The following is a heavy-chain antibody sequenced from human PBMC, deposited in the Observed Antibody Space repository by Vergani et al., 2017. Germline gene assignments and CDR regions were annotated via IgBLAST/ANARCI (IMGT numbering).Heavy chain of an antibody. CDR1: GGTFSSYA. CDR3: AGATCSGGSCYRGFEY. V-gene: IGHV1-69*11. Sequence: QVQLVQSGAEVKKPGSSVKVSCKASGGTFSSYALNWVRQAPGQGLEWMGSIIPSLATTIYAQKFQGRVTITADESTSTAYMELSSLKSEATAVFYCAGATCSGGSCYRGFEYWGQGSLITVSS. J-gene: IGHJ4*02. D-gene: IGHD2-15*01. CDR2: IIPSLATT.